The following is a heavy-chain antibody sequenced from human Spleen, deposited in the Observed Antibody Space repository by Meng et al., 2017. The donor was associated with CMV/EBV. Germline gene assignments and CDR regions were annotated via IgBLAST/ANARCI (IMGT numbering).Heavy chain of an antibody. Sequence: QTVSYVKKPVASVKVSCKASGYTFTSYAMNWVRQAPGQGLEWMGWINAGNGNTKYSQTFQGRVTITRDTSASTAYMELSSLRSEDTAVYYCARDQGAWFGEAPRFDYWGQGTLVTVSS. CDR3: ARDQGAWFGEAPRFDY. CDR1: GYTFTSYA. CDR2: INAGNGNT. V-gene: IGHV1-3*01. D-gene: IGHD3-10*01. J-gene: IGHJ4*02.